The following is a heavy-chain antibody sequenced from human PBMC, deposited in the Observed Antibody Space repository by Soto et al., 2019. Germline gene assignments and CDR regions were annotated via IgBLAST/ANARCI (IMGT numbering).Heavy chain of an antibody. V-gene: IGHV3-30*18. J-gene: IGHJ6*02. Sequence: GGSLRLSCAASGFTFSSYGMHWVRQAPGKGLEWVAVISYDGSNKYYADSVKGRFTISRDNSKNTLYLQMNSLRAEGTAVYYCAKGGDFWSGYYFEYYYYGMDVWGQGTTVTVSS. CDR1: GFTFSSYG. D-gene: IGHD3-3*01. CDR2: ISYDGSNK. CDR3: AKGGDFWSGYYFEYYYYGMDV.